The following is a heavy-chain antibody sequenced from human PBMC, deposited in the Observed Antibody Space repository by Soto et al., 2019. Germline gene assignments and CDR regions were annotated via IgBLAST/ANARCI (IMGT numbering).Heavy chain of an antibody. CDR3: ARSNSGNYSEVFDY. Sequence: SETLSLTCAVSGGSISSSNWWSWVRQPPGKGLEWIGEIYHSGSTNYNPSLKSRVTISVDKSKNQFSLKLSSVTAADTAVYSCARSNSGNYSEVFDYWGQVTLVTVS. D-gene: IGHD1-26*01. CDR2: IYHSGST. CDR1: GGSISSSNW. J-gene: IGHJ4*02. V-gene: IGHV4-4*02.